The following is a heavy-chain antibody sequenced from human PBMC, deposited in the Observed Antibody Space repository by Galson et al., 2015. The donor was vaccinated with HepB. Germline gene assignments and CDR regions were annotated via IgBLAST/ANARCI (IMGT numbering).Heavy chain of an antibody. D-gene: IGHD3-10*01. V-gene: IGHV4-39*07. CDR2: IYYSGST. CDR1: GGSISSSSYY. CDR3: ARDLPKGLLWFGESNPDAFDI. Sequence: SETLSLTCTVSGGSISSSSYYWGWIRQPPGKGLEWIGSIYYSGSTYYNPSLKSRVTISVDTSKNQFSLKLSSVTAADTAVYYCARDLPKGLLWFGESNPDAFDIWGQGTMVTVSS. J-gene: IGHJ3*02.